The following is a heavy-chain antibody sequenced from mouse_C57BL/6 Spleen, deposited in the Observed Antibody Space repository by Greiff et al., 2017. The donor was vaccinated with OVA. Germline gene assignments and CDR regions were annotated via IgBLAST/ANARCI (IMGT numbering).Heavy chain of an antibody. Sequence: EVKLVESEGGLVQPGSSMKLSCTASGFTFSDYYMAWVRQVPEKGLEWVANINSDGSSTYYLDSLKSRFIISRDNAKNILYLQMSSLKSEDTATYYCAREGTYSNYGYFDVWGTGTTVTVSS. D-gene: IGHD2-5*01. CDR1: GFTFSDYY. CDR2: INSDGSST. J-gene: IGHJ1*03. V-gene: IGHV5-16*01. CDR3: AREGTYSNYGYFDV.